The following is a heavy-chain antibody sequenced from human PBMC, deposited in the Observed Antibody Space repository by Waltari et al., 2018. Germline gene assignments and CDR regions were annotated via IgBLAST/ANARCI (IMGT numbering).Heavy chain of an antibody. CDR2: CTPRVGIP. CDR1: GGTFSSYA. Sequence: QVQLVQSGAEVKKPGSSVKVSCKASGGTFSSYAISWVRQAPGQGLEWMGRCTPRVGIPKYAQKCEGRGPITADKSTRTASMELSRLRLEDTAVYYCARDDITGTMSFDYWSQGNLVTVSS. J-gene: IGHJ4*02. D-gene: IGHD1-7*01. CDR3: ARDDITGTMSFDY. V-gene: IGHV1-69*04.